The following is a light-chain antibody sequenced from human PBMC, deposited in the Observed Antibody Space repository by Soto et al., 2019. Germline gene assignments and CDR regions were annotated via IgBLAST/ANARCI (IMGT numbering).Light chain of an antibody. Sequence: EIVMTPSPSTLSVSPGARATLSCRASQSVSSNLAWYQQKPGQAPRLLIYGASTRATGIPARFSGSGSGTEFTLTISSLQSEDFAVYYCQQYNNWPPYTFGQGTRLEI. J-gene: IGKJ5*01. CDR2: GAS. CDR3: QQYNNWPPYT. CDR1: QSVSSN. V-gene: IGKV3-15*01.